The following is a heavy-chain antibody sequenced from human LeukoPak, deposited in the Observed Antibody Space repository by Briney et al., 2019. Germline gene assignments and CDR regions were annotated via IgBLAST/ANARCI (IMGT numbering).Heavy chain of an antibody. Sequence: SVKVSCKASGGTFSSYAISWVRQAPGQGLEWMGRIIPILGIANYAQKFQGRVTMTRDTSISTAYMELSRLRSDDTAVYYCARRNEKYYFDYWGQGTLVTVSS. D-gene: IGHD1-1*01. V-gene: IGHV1-69*04. J-gene: IGHJ4*02. CDR2: IIPILGIA. CDR3: ARRNEKYYFDY. CDR1: GGTFSSYA.